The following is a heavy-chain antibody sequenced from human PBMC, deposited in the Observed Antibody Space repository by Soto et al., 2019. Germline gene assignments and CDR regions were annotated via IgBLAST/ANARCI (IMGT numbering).Heavy chain of an antibody. D-gene: IGHD1-26*01. J-gene: IGHJ5*02. CDR1: GGSISSSSYY. CDR3: ARHPSVSGSYDWFDP. CDR2: IYYSGST. Sequence: QLQLQESGPGLEKPSETLSLTCTVSGGSISSSSYYWGWIRQPPGKGLEWIGSIYYSGSTYYNPSLKSRVTISVDTSKNQFSLKLSSVTAADTAVYYCARHPSVSGSYDWFDPWGQGTLVTVSS. V-gene: IGHV4-39*01.